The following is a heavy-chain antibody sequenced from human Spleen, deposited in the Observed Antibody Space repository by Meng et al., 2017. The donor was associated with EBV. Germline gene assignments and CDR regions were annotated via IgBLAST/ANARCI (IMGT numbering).Heavy chain of an antibody. CDR3: ARGRFTIAEPTAFDY. Sequence: RGLVTPSGHLSPPCTGSGGPISRSHLWTWVRQPTGKGLEWIGEISHSASTTYNPSLKSRVTISIPKSKNQFSLKLTSVTAADTAVYFCARGRFTIAEPTAFDYWGQGALVTVSS. D-gene: IGHD6-13*01. CDR1: GGPISRSHL. V-gene: IGHV4-4*02. CDR2: ISHSAST. J-gene: IGHJ4*02.